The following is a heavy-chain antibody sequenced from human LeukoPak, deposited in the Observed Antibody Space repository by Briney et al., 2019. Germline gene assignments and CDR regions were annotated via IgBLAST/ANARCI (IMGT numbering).Heavy chain of an antibody. CDR2: IKQDGSEK. CDR3: ARDRGDFWSGYRAYFDY. Sequence: SGGSLRLSCAASGFTFSSNWMHWVRQAPGKGLEWVVNIKQDGSEKYYVDSVKGRFTISRDNAKNSLYLQMNSLRAEDTAVYYCARDRGDFWSGYRAYFDYWGQGTLVTVSS. J-gene: IGHJ4*02. V-gene: IGHV3-7*01. D-gene: IGHD3-3*01. CDR1: GFTFSSNW.